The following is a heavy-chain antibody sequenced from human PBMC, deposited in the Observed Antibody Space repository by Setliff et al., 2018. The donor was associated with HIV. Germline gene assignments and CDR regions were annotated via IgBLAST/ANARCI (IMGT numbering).Heavy chain of an antibody. CDR3: ARAQPQAFDL. CDR2: SIPMYGTS. CDR1: GGTFSSYA. D-gene: IGHD2-2*01. J-gene: IGHJ3*01. Sequence: SVKVSCKASGGTFSSYAISWVRQAPGQGLEWMGGSIPMYGTSNYAQKFQGRVTITTDESTSTAYMELSRLRSDDTAVYYCARAQPQAFDLWGHGTMVTVSS. V-gene: IGHV1-69*05.